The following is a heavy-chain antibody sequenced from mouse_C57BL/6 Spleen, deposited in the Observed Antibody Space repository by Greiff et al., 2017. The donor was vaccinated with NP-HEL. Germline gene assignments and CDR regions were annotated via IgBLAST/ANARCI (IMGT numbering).Heavy chain of an antibody. CDR1: GYTFTSSW. CDR3: ARDEYTYAMDY. V-gene: IGHV1-53*01. CDR2: INPSNGGT. Sequence: QVQLKQSGTELVKPGASVKLSCKASGYTFTSSWMHWVKQRPGQGLEWIGNINPSNGGTNYNEKFKSKATLTVDKSSSTAYMQLSSLTSEDSAVYYCARDEYTYAMDYWGQGTSVTVSS. D-gene: IGHD5-1*01. J-gene: IGHJ4*01.